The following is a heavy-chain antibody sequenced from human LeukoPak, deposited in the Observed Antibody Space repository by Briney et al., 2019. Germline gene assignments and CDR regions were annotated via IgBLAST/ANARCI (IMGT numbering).Heavy chain of an antibody. CDR3: ARASGPFDY. V-gene: IGHV3-33*01. CDR2: IWYDGSNK. Sequence: RRSLRLSCAASGFSFNTYGMHWVRQAPGKGLEWVAVIWYDGSNKYYADSVKGRFTISRDNSKNTLYLQMNSLRAEDTALYYCARASGPFDYWGQGTLVTVSS. D-gene: IGHD3-10*01. J-gene: IGHJ4*02. CDR1: GFSFNTYG.